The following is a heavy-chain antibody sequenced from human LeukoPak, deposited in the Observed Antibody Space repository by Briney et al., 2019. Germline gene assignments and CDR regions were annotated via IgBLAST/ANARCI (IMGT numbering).Heavy chain of an antibody. J-gene: IGHJ5*02. CDR2: VSSYGHNT. D-gene: IGHD5-18*01. CDR1: GFTFSSYA. Sequence: GGSLRLSCAASGFTFSSYAMHWVRQAPGKGLEYVSGVSSYGHNTYYAKSVKGRFTISRDNSKNTLYLQMGSLRAEDAAVYYCAKEGIQLCLNPSCGQGTLVTVSS. V-gene: IGHV3-64*01. CDR3: AKEGIQLCLNPS.